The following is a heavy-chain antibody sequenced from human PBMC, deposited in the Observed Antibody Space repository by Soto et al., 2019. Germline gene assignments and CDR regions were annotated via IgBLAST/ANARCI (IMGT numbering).Heavy chain of an antibody. CDR1: GGSISSYY. Sequence: QVQLQESGPGLVKPSETPSLTCTVSGGSISSYYWSWIRQPPGKGLEWIGYIYYSGSTNYNPSLNSLFTISADTSTNQFSLKLCSVTASNTAVYYCAGFRCGGACYYDYWGQGTLVTVSS. CDR2: IYYSGST. CDR3: AGFRCGGACYYDY. J-gene: IGHJ4*02. V-gene: IGHV4-59*01. D-gene: IGHD2-21*02.